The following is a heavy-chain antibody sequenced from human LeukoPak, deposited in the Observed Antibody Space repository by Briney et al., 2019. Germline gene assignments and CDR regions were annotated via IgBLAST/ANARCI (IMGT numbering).Heavy chain of an antibody. CDR3: ARDQQWLVRAFDI. J-gene: IGHJ3*02. V-gene: IGHV4-34*01. CDR1: GGSFSGYY. Sequence: SETLSLTCSVSGGSFSGYYWSWIRQPPGKGLEWIGEINHGGSTNYNPSLKSRVTISVDTSKNQFSLKLSSVTAADTAVYYCARDQQWLVRAFDIWGQGTMVTVSS. CDR2: INHGGST. D-gene: IGHD6-19*01.